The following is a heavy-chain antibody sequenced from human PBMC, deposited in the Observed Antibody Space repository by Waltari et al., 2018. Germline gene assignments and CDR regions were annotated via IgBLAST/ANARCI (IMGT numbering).Heavy chain of an antibody. Sequence: QVQLHQWGAGLLKPSETLSLTCAVSGESFSGYFWSWIRQPPGKGLEGLGVIHYDGSPNYKPSLKRRISLSVDTTKKHFSLRLTSVTAADTGMYFCARYGEVPPNYFFDFWGQGIRVTVSS. CDR3: ARYGEVPPNYFFDF. D-gene: IGHD2-21*01. CDR1: GESFSGYF. CDR2: IHYDGSP. V-gene: IGHV4-34*01. J-gene: IGHJ4*01.